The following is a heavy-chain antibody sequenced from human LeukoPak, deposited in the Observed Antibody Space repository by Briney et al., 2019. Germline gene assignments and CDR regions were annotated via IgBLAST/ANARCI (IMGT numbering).Heavy chain of an antibody. CDR2: ISYDGSNK. D-gene: IGHD2-2*01. Sequence: GGSLRLSCAASGFTFSSYAMHWVRQAPGKGLEWVAVISYDGSNKYYADSVKGRFTISRDNSKNTLYLQMNSLRAEDTAVYYCASGPEAPGYCSSTSCPFDYWGQGTLVTVSS. V-gene: IGHV3-30-3*01. J-gene: IGHJ4*02. CDR3: ASGPEAPGYCSSTSCPFDY. CDR1: GFTFSSYA.